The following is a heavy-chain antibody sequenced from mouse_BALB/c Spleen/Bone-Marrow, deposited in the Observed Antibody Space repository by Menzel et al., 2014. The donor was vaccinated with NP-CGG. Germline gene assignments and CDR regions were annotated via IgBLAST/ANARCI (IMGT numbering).Heavy chain of an antibody. CDR3: AMWLRRDYYAMDY. CDR1: GYTFTRYY. J-gene: IGHJ4*01. CDR2: IYPGNVNT. Sequence: QVQLKQSGPELVKPGASVRISCKASGYTFTRYYIQWMKQRPGQGLEWIGWIYPGNVNTKYNEKFEGKATLTADKSSSTAYMQLSSLTSEDSAVYFCAMWLRRDYYAMDYWGQGTSVTVSS. D-gene: IGHD2-2*01. V-gene: IGHV1S56*01.